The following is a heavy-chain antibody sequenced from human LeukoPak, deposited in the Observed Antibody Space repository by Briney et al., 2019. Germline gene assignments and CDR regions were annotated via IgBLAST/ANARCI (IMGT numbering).Heavy chain of an antibody. CDR1: GGSISSSIYY. Sequence: PSETLSLTCSVSGGSISSSIYYGGWIRQPPGKGLEWIGNIYYSGSTFYSPSLKSRVTISVDTSKNQFSLNVRSVTAADTAVYYCAKVAATPPGYYGVDVWGQGTTVTVSS. CDR2: IYYSGST. V-gene: IGHV4-39*01. CDR3: AKVAATPPGYYGVDV. J-gene: IGHJ6*02. D-gene: IGHD1-26*01.